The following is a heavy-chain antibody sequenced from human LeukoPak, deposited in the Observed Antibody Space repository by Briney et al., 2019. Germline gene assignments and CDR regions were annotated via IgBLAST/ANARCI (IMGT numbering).Heavy chain of an antibody. J-gene: IGHJ4*02. CDR1: GFTLDDYG. Sequence: GGSLRLSCAASGFTLDDYGMSWVRQAPGKGLEWVSDINWNGGSTGYADSVKGRFNISRDNAKNSLYLQMNSLRAEDTALYYCARVEYSSGWSDFDYWGQGTLVTVSS. CDR3: ARVEYSSGWSDFDY. V-gene: IGHV3-20*04. D-gene: IGHD6-19*01. CDR2: INWNGGST.